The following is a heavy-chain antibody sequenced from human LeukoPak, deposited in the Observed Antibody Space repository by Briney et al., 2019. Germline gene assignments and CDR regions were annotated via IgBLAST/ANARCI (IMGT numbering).Heavy chain of an antibody. Sequence: GGSLRLSCAASGFTFSRFWMSWVRQAPGKGLEWVANIKQDGSEKYYVDSVKGRFTISRDNAKNSLYLQMNSLRAEDTAVYYCARAVEYYYDSSGYPITQEGGQGTLVTVSS. V-gene: IGHV3-7*02. CDR1: GFTFSRFW. D-gene: IGHD3-22*01. CDR3: ARAVEYYYDSSGYPITQE. CDR2: IKQDGSEK. J-gene: IGHJ4*02.